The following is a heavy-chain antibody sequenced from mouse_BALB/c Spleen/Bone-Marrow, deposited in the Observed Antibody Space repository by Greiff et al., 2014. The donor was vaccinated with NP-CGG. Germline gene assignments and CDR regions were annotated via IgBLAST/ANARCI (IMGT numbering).Heavy chain of an antibody. CDR3: ARGDDYVSWFAY. V-gene: IGHV5-6-3*01. D-gene: IGHD2-4*01. Sequence: VQLKESGGGLVQPGGSLKLSCAASGFTFSNYGMSWVRQTPDKRLEFVATINTNGGEIYYPDSVKGRFTISRDNAKNTLYLQMRSLKSEDTAMYYCARGDDYVSWFAYWAKGLWSLSLQ. J-gene: IGHJ3*01. CDR2: INTNGGEI. CDR1: GFTFSNYG.